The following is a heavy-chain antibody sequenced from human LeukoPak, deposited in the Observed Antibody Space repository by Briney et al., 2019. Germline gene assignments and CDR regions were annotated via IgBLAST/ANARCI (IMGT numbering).Heavy chain of an antibody. CDR1: GYSISSGYY. V-gene: IGHV4-38-2*01. J-gene: IGHJ3*02. Sequence: SETLSLTCAVSGYSISSGYYWGWIRQPPGKGLEWIGSIYHSGSTYYNPSLKSRVTISVDTSKNQFSLKLSSVTAADTAVYYCASLPEGALAFDIWGQGTMVTVSS. CDR2: IYHSGST. D-gene: IGHD4/OR15-4a*01. CDR3: ASLPEGALAFDI.